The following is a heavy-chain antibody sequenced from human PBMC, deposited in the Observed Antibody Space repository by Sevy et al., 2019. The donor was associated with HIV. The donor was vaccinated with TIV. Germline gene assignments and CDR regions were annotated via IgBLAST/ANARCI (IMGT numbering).Heavy chain of an antibody. V-gene: IGHV1-2*06. Sequence: ASVKVSCKASGCTFTGYYMHWVRQAPGQGLEWMGRINPNSGGTNYALKFQGRVTMTRDTSISTAYMELSRLRSDDTAVYYCARVTLGYRYGYWDLDYWGHGTLVTVSS. D-gene: IGHD5-18*01. J-gene: IGHJ4*01. CDR2: INPNSGGT. CDR3: ARVTLGYRYGYWDLDY. CDR1: GCTFTGYY.